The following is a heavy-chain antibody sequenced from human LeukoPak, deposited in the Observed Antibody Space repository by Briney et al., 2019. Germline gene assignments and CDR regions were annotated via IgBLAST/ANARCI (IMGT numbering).Heavy chain of an antibody. CDR2: IYYSGST. CDR1: GGSISSYY. CDR3: ARATYYFGVDI. J-gene: IGHJ3*02. V-gene: IGHV4-59*01. D-gene: IGHD3-10*01. Sequence: PSETLSLTCTVSGGSISSYYWSWIRHPPGKGLEWIGYIYYSGSTNYNPSLKSRVTISVDTSKNQFSLKLSSVTAADTAVYYCARATYYFGVDIWGQGTMVTVSS.